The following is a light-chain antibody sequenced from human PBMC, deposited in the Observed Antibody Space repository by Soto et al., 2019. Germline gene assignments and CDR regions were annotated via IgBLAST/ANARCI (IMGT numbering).Light chain of an antibody. Sequence: QSVLTQPPSVSGAPGQTVTISCTGSSSNIGAGFDVHWYQQLPGTAPKLVLFSNTARPSGFPDRFSGSRSGSSASLAITGLQAEDEADYYCQSYDSGVAGSVFGTGTKVTVL. CDR3: QSYDSGVAGSV. CDR1: SSNIGAGFD. J-gene: IGLJ1*01. V-gene: IGLV1-40*01. CDR2: SNT.